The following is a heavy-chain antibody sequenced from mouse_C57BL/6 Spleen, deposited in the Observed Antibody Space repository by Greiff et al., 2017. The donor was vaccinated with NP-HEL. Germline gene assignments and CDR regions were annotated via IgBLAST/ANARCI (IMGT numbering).Heavy chain of an antibody. D-gene: IGHD2-1*01. CDR3: ARYGNYGDYLDY. J-gene: IGHJ2*01. Sequence: QVQLQQPGAELVKPGASVKLSCKASGYTFTSYWMHWVKQRPGQGLEWIGMIHPNSGSTNYNEKFKSKATLTVDKSSSTAYMQLSSLTSEDSAVYYCARYGNYGDYLDYWGQGTTLTVSS. V-gene: IGHV1-64*01. CDR2: IHPNSGST. CDR1: GYTFTSYW.